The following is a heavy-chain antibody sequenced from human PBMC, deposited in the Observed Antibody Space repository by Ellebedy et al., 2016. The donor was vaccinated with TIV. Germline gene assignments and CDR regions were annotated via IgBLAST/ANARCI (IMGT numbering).Heavy chain of an antibody. D-gene: IGHD2-2*01. J-gene: IGHJ5*02. CDR2: IKEDGSDR. Sequence: GESLKISXATSGLTFSSFWMNWVRQAPGKGLEWVASIKEDGSDRKYVDSVKGRFTISRDNAKNSLYLQMNSLRGEDTAVYYCAREGVVVPAAMAVAGTTWFNPWGQGTLVTVSS. V-gene: IGHV3-7*01. CDR1: GLTFSSFW. CDR3: AREGVVVPAAMAVAGTTWFNP.